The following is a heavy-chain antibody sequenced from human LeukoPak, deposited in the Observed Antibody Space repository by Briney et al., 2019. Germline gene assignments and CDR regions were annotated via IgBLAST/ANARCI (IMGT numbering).Heavy chain of an antibody. CDR1: GFVFRNYA. V-gene: IGHV3-23*01. Sequence: PGGSLRLSCAASGFVFRNYAMSWVRRAPGKGLEWVSGISDNGGSTYYADSVKGRFTISRDNSKNTLYLQMNSLRAEDTAVYYCAKDLDGDYYNYWGQGTLVTVSS. CDR3: AKDLDGDYYNY. D-gene: IGHD4-17*01. CDR2: ISDNGGST. J-gene: IGHJ4*02.